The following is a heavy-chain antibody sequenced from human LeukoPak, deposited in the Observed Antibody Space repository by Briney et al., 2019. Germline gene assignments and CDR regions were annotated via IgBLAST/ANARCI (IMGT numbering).Heavy chain of an antibody. D-gene: IGHD2-21*02. CDR2: INPNSGGT. CDR3: AREAGHIVVVTGGGKTWFDP. J-gene: IGHJ5*02. Sequence: ASVKVSCKASGYTFTGYYMHWVRQAPGQGLEWMGWINPNSGGTNYAQKFQGRVTMTRDTSISTAYMELSRLGSDDTAVYYCAREAGHIVVVTGGGKTWFDPWGQGTLVTVSS. V-gene: IGHV1-2*02. CDR1: GYTFTGYY.